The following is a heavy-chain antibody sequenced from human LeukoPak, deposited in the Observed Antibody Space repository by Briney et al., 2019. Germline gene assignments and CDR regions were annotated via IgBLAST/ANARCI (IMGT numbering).Heavy chain of an antibody. CDR2: ISDRGDYI. D-gene: IGHD2-21*02. CDR1: GFTFSTYS. Sequence: GGSLRLSCDPSGFTFSTYSMNWVRQAPGKGPEWVSSISDRGDYIHYADSVKGRFTISGDNAKNSLFLQMNSLRAEDTAVYYCVRDKGMVTAMGYSYYYVMDVWGQGTTVTVSS. CDR3: VRDKGMVTAMGYSYYYVMDV. J-gene: IGHJ6*02. V-gene: IGHV3-21*01.